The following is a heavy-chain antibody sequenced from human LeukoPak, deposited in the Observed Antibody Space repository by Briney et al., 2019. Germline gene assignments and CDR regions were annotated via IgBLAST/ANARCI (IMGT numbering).Heavy chain of an antibody. CDR1: GYSISNGYY. CDR2: IYHRGSA. Sequence: SETLSLTCTVSGYSISNGYYWGWIRQSPGKGLEWLGSIYHRGSAYYNPSLKSRVTISLDRSTKQFSLRLTSVTAADTAVYFCARGAEYYAFWRGYAGYSDYWGQGISVTVSS. CDR3: ARGAEYYAFWRGYAGYSDY. D-gene: IGHD3-3*01. J-gene: IGHJ4*02. V-gene: IGHV4-38-2*02.